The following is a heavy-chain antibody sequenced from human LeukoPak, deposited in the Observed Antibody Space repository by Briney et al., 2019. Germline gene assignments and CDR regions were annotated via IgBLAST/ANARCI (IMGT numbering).Heavy chain of an antibody. CDR3: AKEGDSSGHCADFDI. CDR2: VSYDGSGT. J-gene: IGHJ3*02. D-gene: IGHD3-22*01. CDR1: VFTFSSCP. Sequence: GGSLRLSCAASVFTFSSCPMHWVRKAPCKGLEWVVGVSYDGSGTYYADSVKGRFSISRDNSQNTLFLQMNSLRAEDTAIYYCAKEGDSSGHCADFDIWGQGTMVTVSS. V-gene: IGHV3-30*04.